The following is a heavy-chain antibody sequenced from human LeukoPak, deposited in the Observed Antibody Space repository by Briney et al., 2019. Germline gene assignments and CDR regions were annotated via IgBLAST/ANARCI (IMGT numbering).Heavy chain of an antibody. J-gene: IGHJ4*02. V-gene: IGHV1-24*01. CDR1: GYTLTELS. Sequence: ASVKVSCKVSGYTLTELSMHWARQAPGKGVEWMGGFDPEDGETIYAQKFQGRVTMTEDTSTDTAYMELSSLRSEDTAVYYCATLGGRGHSWELLTVFDYWGQGTLVTVSS. D-gene: IGHD1-26*01. CDR2: FDPEDGET. CDR3: ATLGGRGHSWELLTVFDY.